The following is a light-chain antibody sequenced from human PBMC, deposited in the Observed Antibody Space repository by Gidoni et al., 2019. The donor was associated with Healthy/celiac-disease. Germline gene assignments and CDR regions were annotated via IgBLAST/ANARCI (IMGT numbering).Light chain of an antibody. CDR1: QSISSW. Sequence: DIQMTQSPSTLSASVGARVTITCRASQSISSWLAWYQQKPGTAPKLLIYDASSLESGVPSRFSGSGSGTEFTLTISSLQPDDFATYYCQQYNSYSTFGQGTKVEIK. CDR2: DAS. V-gene: IGKV1-5*01. CDR3: QQYNSYST. J-gene: IGKJ1*01.